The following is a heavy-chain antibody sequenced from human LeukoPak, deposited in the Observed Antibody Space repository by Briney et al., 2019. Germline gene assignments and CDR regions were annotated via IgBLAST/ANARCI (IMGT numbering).Heavy chain of an antibody. CDR2: ISNGGSTI. Sequence: GGSLRLSCATFGFTFSSYEMNWVRQAPGKGLEWVSYISNGGSTIYYADPVKGRFTISRDNAKNSLYLQMNSLRAEDTAVYYCAREYSGYDYWGQGTLVTVSS. J-gene: IGHJ4*02. CDR1: GFTFSSYE. D-gene: IGHD1-26*01. CDR3: AREYSGYDY. V-gene: IGHV3-48*03.